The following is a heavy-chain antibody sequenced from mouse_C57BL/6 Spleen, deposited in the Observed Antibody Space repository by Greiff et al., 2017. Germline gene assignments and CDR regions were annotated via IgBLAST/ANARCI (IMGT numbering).Heavy chain of an antibody. CDR3: TRGGDASYFDY. Sequence: EVMLVESGEGLVKPGGSLKLSCAASGFTFSSYAMSWVRQTPEKRLERVAYISSGGDYIYYADTVKGRFTISRDNARNTLYLQMSSLKSEDTAMYYCTRGGDASYFDYWGQGTTLTVSS. D-gene: IGHD6-1*01. CDR2: ISSGGDYI. V-gene: IGHV5-9-1*02. CDR1: GFTFSSYA. J-gene: IGHJ2*01.